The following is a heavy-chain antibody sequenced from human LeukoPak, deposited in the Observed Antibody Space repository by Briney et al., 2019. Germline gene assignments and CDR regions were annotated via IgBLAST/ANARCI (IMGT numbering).Heavy chain of an antibody. D-gene: IGHD6-25*01. CDR2: INPRGGST. CDR1: GYTFTSYY. V-gene: IGHV1-46*01. J-gene: IGHJ4*02. CDR3: ARVGSAAATADY. Sequence: ASVKVSCKASGYTFTSYYMHWMRQAPGQGPEWMGIINPRGGSTDYAQKFQDRITMTSDTSTSTVYMELNSLRSDDTAVYFCARVGSAAATADYWGQGTLVTVSS.